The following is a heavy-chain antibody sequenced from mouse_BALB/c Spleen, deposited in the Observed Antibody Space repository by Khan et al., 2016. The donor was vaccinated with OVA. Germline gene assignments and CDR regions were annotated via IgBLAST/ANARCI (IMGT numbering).Heavy chain of an antibody. CDR2: INPSTGYT. D-gene: IGHD1-1*01. CDR3: VNHGSSSAWFTY. J-gene: IGHJ3*01. CDR1: GYTFTKYW. Sequence: QVGLQQSGAELAKPGASVKMSCKASGYTFTKYWMHWVKQRPGQGLEWIGYINPSTGYTEYNQKFKDKATLTADKSSSTAYMQLSSLTSEDSAVYYCVNHGSSSAWFTYWGQGTLVTVS. V-gene: IGHV1-7*01.